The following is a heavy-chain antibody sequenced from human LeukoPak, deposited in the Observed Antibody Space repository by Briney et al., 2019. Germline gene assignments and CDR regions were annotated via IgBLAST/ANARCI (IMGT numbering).Heavy chain of an antibody. V-gene: IGHV6-1*01. CDR1: GDSVSSKSAA. CDR3: AILGPPADC. Sequence: SQTLSLTCALSGDSVSSKSAAWTWLRQSPSRGLEWLGRTYYRSKWNNEYAVSLKGRITINPDISKNQFSLQLNSVTPEDTAVYYCAILGPPADCWGQGTLVTVSS. CDR2: TYYRSKWNN. J-gene: IGHJ1*01. D-gene: IGHD3/OR15-3a*01.